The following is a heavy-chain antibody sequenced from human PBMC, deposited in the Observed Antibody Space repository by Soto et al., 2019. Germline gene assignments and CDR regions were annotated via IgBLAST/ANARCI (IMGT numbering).Heavy chain of an antibody. CDR3: ARGRVEDSSGWATYFDY. V-gene: IGHV3-64*01. J-gene: IGHJ4*02. CDR2: INTNGVNT. Sequence: EVQLVESGGGLVQPGGPLRLPGAASGFTSSAYSMFWVRQAPGKGLEYVSAINTNGVNTFYAKSVKGRFTISRDNSKNTMYLQMGSLRAEDMAVYYCARGRVEDSSGWATYFDYWGQGTLVTVSS. CDR1: GFTSSAYS. D-gene: IGHD6-19*01.